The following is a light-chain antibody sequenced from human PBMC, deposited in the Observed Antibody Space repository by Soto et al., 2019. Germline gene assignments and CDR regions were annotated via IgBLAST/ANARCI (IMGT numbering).Light chain of an antibody. CDR2: QTS. Sequence: EIVLTQSPATLSSFPGDRVTLSCRASQYITTRLAWYQHRPGQAPRLLIYQTSIRAAGIPARFSASGSGTDFTLTISDVQPEDFALYYCHQRRSWPRTFGQGTKVDIK. CDR1: QYITTR. J-gene: IGKJ1*01. V-gene: IGKV3-11*01. CDR3: HQRRSWPRT.